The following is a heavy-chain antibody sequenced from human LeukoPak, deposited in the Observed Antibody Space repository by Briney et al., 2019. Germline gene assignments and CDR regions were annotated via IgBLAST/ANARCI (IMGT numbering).Heavy chain of an antibody. Sequence: SETLSLTCTVSGGSISSYYWSWIRQPPGKGLEWIGYIYYSGSTSYNPSLKSRVTISLDTSKNQFSLKLSSVTAADTAVYHCARSYDSSGYYYYGMDVWGQGTTVTVSS. CDR2: IYYSGST. CDR1: GGSISSYY. V-gene: IGHV4-59*01. J-gene: IGHJ6*02. CDR3: ARSYDSSGYYYYGMDV. D-gene: IGHD3-22*01.